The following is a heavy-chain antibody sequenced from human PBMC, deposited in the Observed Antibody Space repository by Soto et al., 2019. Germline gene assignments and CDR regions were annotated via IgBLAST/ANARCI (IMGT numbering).Heavy chain of an antibody. D-gene: IGHD2-15*01. J-gene: IGHJ6*02. V-gene: IGHV3-33*08. Sequence: GGSLRLSCAASGFTFSRHAIHWVRLTPGRGLEWVAVIWYDGSNKYYADSVKGRFTISRDSSKNTLYLQMNSLRAEDTAVYYCAREDFDTVVTGGYYGMDVWGQGTTVTVSS. CDR1: GFTFSRHA. CDR3: AREDFDTVVTGGYYGMDV. CDR2: IWYDGSNK.